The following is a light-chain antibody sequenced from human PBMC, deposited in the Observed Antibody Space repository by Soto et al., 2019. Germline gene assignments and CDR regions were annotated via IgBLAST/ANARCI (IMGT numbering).Light chain of an antibody. CDR1: QSVSSSY. CDR3: QQYGSSPPLFT. V-gene: IGKV3-20*01. Sequence: EIVLTQSPGTLSLSPGERATLSCRASQSVSSSYLAWYQQKPGQAPRLLIYGASSRATGIPDRFSGSGSVTDFTLTISRLEPEDFAVYYWQQYGSSPPLFTFGPGTKVDIK. CDR2: GAS. J-gene: IGKJ3*01.